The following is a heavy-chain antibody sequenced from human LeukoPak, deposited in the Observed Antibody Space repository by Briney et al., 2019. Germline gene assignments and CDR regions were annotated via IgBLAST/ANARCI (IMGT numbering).Heavy chain of an antibody. V-gene: IGHV1-8*01. J-gene: IGHJ4*02. CDR1: GYTFTSYD. CDR3: AMRPYNWNDDGNIDY. CDR2: MNPNSGYT. D-gene: IGHD1-20*01. Sequence: GASVKVSCKASGYTFTSYDINWLRRATGQGLEWMGWMNPNSGYTGYAQKFQGRVTMTRNTSITTAYMELCSLRSADTAVYYCAMRPYNWNDDGNIDYWGQGTLVTVSS.